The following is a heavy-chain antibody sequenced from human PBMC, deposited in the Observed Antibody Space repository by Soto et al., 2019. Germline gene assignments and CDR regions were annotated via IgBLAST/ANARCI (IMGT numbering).Heavy chain of an antibody. CDR2: INHSGST. D-gene: IGHD2-2*01. CDR3: ARDPYQLLPSFDY. Sequence: PSETLSLTCAVYGGSFSGYYWSWIRQPPGKGLEWIGEINHSGSTNYNPSLKSRVTISVDTSKNQFSLKLSSVTAADTAVYYCARDPYQLLPSFDYWGQGTLVTVSS. CDR1: GGSFSGYY. V-gene: IGHV4-34*01. J-gene: IGHJ4*02.